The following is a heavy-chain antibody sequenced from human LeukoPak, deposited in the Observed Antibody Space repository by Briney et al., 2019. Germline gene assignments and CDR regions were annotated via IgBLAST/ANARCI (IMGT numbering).Heavy chain of an antibody. V-gene: IGHV3-48*04. J-gene: IGHJ5*02. Sequence: GGSLRLSRAASGFTFSSYSMNWVRQAPGKGLEWVSYISSSSSTIYYADSVKGRFTISRDNAKNSLYLQMNSLRAEDTAVYYCARDSRGRSNWFDPWGQGTLVTVSS. CDR1: GFTFSSYS. D-gene: IGHD3-16*01. CDR3: ARDSRGRSNWFDP. CDR2: ISSSSSTI.